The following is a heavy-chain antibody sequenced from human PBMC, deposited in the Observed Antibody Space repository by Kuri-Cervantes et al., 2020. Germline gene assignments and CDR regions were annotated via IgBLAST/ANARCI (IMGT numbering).Heavy chain of an antibody. CDR2: ISPYNGDT. Sequence: ASVKVSCKASGYTFTGYYIRWVRQAPGQGLEWMGWISPYNGDTNYVQKFQGRVTMTTDTSTSTAYMELRSLRSDDTAVYYCARIREDDSSGYYYYYFDYWGQGTLVTVSS. J-gene: IGHJ4*02. CDR3: ARIREDDSSGYYYYYFDY. CDR1: GYTFTGYY. V-gene: IGHV1-18*04. D-gene: IGHD3-22*01.